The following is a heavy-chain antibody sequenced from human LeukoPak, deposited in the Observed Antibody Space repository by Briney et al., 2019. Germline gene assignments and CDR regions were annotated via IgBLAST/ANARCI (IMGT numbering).Heavy chain of an antibody. Sequence: GGSLRLSCAASGFTFSSYSMNWVRQAPGKGLEWVSSISGSSSYINYADSVKGRFTISRDNAQNSLFLQLNSLRAEDTAVYYCARDLAYYDSSPRPGGYWGQGTLVTVSS. CDR2: ISGSSSYI. CDR3: ARDLAYYDSSPRPGGY. J-gene: IGHJ4*02. V-gene: IGHV3-21*01. D-gene: IGHD3-22*01. CDR1: GFTFSSYS.